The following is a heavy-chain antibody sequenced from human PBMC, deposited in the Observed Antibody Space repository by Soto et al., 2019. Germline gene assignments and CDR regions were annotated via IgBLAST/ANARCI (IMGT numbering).Heavy chain of an antibody. CDR1: GFTFSSYG. Sequence: PGGSLRLSCAASGFTFSSYGMHWVRQAPGKGLEWVALISSDGSNKYYADSVKGRFTISRDNSKNTLYLQMNSLRAEDTAVYYCAKRSAFDIWGQGTMVTVSS. CDR2: ISSDGSNK. CDR3: AKRSAFDI. J-gene: IGHJ3*02. V-gene: IGHV3-30*18.